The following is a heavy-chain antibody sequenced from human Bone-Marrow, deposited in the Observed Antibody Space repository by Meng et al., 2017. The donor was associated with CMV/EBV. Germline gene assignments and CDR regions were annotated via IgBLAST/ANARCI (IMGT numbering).Heavy chain of an antibody. CDR1: GYTFTAHY. Sequence: ASVKVSCKASGYTFTAHYFHWVRQAPGQGLEWVGWITTNNGYTRYAQKLRDRITMTRDTSTTTAYMELRSLRYDDTAIYYCARHQTPSGWYPPDYWGQGTLVTVSS. J-gene: IGHJ4*02. CDR2: ITTNNGYT. D-gene: IGHD6-19*01. V-gene: IGHV1-18*04. CDR3: ARHQTPSGWYPPDY.